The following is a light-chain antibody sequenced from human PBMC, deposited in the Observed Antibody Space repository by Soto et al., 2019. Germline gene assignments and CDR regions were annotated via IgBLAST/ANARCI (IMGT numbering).Light chain of an antibody. CDR1: QSVSRW. V-gene: IGKV1-5*03. Sequence: IQMTQSPSTLSASVRDRVTITCRASQSVSRWLAWYQQKPGKAPKLLIYKASTLESGVPSRFSGSGSGTELTLAISSLQPDDSATYYCQQYNDNWTFGQGTKVDIK. CDR3: QQYNDNWT. CDR2: KAS. J-gene: IGKJ1*01.